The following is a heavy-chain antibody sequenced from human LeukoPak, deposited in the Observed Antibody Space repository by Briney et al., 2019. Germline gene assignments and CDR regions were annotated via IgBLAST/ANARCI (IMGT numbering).Heavy chain of an antibody. CDR2: ISAYNGNT. CDR1: GYTFTSYG. D-gene: IGHD3-10*01. V-gene: IGHV1-18*01. Sequence: ASVTVSFTSSGYTFTSYGISWVRQAPGQGLEWMGWISAYNGNTNYAQKLQGRVTMTTDTSTSTAYMELRSLRSDDTAVYYCARDREVLLWFGETQDYWGQGTLVTVSS. J-gene: IGHJ4*02. CDR3: ARDREVLLWFGETQDY.